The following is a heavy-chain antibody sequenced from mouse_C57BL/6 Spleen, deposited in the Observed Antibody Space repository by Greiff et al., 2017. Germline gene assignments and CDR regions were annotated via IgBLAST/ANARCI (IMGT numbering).Heavy chain of an antibody. Sequence: EVKVVESGGGLVQPGGSLKLSCAASGFTFSDYYMYWVRQTPEKRLEWVAYISNGGGSTYYPDTVKGRFTISRDNAKNTLYLQMSRLKSEDTAMYYCASGNYIYAMDYWGQGTSVTVSS. CDR3: ASGNYIYAMDY. CDR2: ISNGGGST. D-gene: IGHD2-1*01. V-gene: IGHV5-12*01. J-gene: IGHJ4*01. CDR1: GFTFSDYY.